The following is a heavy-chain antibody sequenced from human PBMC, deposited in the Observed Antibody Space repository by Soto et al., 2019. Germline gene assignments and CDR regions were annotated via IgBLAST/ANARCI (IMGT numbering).Heavy chain of an antibody. Sequence: QITLKESGPTLVKPTQTLTLTCTFSGFSLSTSGVAVGWIRQPPGKDLEWLALIYWDDDKRYSPSLKSRLTITKDTSKIQVVLTMTNMDPVDTATFYCAHRHRTYYYDSSGWGFDSWGQGTLVTVSS. CDR1: GFSLSTSGVA. CDR3: AHRHRTYYYDSSGWGFDS. V-gene: IGHV2-5*02. D-gene: IGHD3-22*01. CDR2: IYWDDDK. J-gene: IGHJ4*02.